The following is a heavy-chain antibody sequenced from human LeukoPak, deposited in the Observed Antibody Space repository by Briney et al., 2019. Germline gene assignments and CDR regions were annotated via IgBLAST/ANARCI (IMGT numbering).Heavy chain of an antibody. D-gene: IGHD3-10*01. CDR3: ANQRQKLWFGELSGY. CDR2: ISDSGGGT. V-gene: IGHV3-23*01. Sequence: PGGSLRLSCAASGFTFNYYMSWVRQAPGKGLEWVSVISDSGGGTWYADSVKGRFTVSRDNSKNTLYLQMNSLRAEDTAVYYCANQRQKLWFGELSGYWGQGTLVTVSS. J-gene: IGHJ4*02. CDR1: GFTFNYY.